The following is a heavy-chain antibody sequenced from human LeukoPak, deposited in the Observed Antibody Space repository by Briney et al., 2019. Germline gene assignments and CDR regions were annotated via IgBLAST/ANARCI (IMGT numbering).Heavy chain of an antibody. CDR1: GFTFSSYA. D-gene: IGHD6-13*01. V-gene: IGHV3-21*04. CDR2: ISSSSNYI. CDR3: AKHFSFAAADPGDY. J-gene: IGHJ4*02. Sequence: GGSLRLSCAASGFTFSSYAMNWVRQAPGKGLEWVSSISSSSNYIYYADSVKGRFTISRDNAKNSLYLQMNSLRAEDTAVYYCAKHFSFAAADPGDYWGQGTLVTVSS.